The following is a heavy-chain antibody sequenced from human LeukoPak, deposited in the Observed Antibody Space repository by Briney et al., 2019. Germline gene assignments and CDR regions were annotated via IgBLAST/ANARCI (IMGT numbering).Heavy chain of an antibody. J-gene: IGHJ4*02. CDR1: GYSFTSYW. CDR2: IYPSDSDT. D-gene: IGHD6-13*01. Sequence: GESLKISCKGSGYSFTSYWIGWVRQMPGKGLEWMGIIYPSDSDTRYSPSFQGQVTISADKSISTAYLQWSSLKASDTAMYYCASNRRSSNWYPDYWGQGTLVTVSS. V-gene: IGHV5-51*01. CDR3: ASNRRSSNWYPDY.